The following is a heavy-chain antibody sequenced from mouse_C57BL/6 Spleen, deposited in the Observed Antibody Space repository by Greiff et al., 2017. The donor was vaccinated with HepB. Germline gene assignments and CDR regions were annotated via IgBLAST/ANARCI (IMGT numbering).Heavy chain of an antibody. Sequence: VQLQQSGAELVRPGTSVKVSCKASGYAFTNYLIEWVKQRPGQGLEWIGVINPGSGGTNYNEKFKGKATLTADKSSSTAYMQLSSLTSEDSAVYFCARGGVTHWYFDVWGTGTTVTVSS. CDR1: GYAFTNYL. V-gene: IGHV1-54*01. CDR3: ARGGVTHWYFDV. D-gene: IGHD2-2*01. CDR2: INPGSGGT. J-gene: IGHJ1*03.